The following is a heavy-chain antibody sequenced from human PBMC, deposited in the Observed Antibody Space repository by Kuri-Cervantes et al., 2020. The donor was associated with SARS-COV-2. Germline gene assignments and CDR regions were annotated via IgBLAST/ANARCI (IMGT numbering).Heavy chain of an antibody. J-gene: IGHJ6*02. V-gene: IGHV4-30-2*01. CDR3: ARSCSSSDCYYYYGVDV. D-gene: IGHD2-2*01. CDR1: GGSISSGDYS. CDR2: IYHSGST. Sequence: LRLSCTVSGGSISSGDYSWSWIRQPPGKGLEWIGYIYHSGSTYYNPPLKSRVTISVDRSKNQFSLKLSSVTAADTAVYYCARSCSSSDCYYYYGVDVWGQGTTVTVSS.